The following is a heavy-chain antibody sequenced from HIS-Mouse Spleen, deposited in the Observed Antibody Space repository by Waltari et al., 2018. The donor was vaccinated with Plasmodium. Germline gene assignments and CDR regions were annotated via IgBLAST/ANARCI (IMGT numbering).Heavy chain of an antibody. Sequence: VQLQPWGAGLLQPSATLSLTCAVYGGSFSGYYWSWIRQPPGKGLEWIGEINHSGSPNYNPSLKSRVTISVDTSKNQFSLKLSSVTAADTAVYYCARAYYDFWSGYRFDYWGQGTLVTVSS. CDR2: INHSGSP. V-gene: IGHV4-34*01. CDR3: ARAYYDFWSGYRFDY. J-gene: IGHJ4*02. CDR1: GGSFSGYY. D-gene: IGHD3-3*01.